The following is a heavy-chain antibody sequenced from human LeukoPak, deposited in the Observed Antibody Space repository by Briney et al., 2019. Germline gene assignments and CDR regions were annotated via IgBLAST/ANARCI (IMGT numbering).Heavy chain of an antibody. V-gene: IGHV3-23*01. J-gene: IGHJ3*02. CDR3: AKERVRCSSSSCYPDAFDI. D-gene: IGHD2-2*01. CDR1: GFTFSNYA. CDR2: ISGSGAGT. Sequence: GGSLRLSCAASGFTFSNYAMSWVRQAPGKGLEWVSGISGSGAGTYYADSVKGRFTISRDNPKNTLYLQMNSLRAEDTAVYYCAKERVRCSSSSCYPDAFDIWGQGTMVTVSS.